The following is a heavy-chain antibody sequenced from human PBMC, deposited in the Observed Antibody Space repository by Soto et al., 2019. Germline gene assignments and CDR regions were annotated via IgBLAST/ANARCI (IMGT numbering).Heavy chain of an antibody. J-gene: IGHJ3*02. V-gene: IGHV1-3*01. CDR3: ARVAQSLVVVAATLVRDAFDI. CDR2: INAGNGNT. Sequence: AAVKVSCKASGYSFTSYAMHWVGQAPGQRREGMGWINAGNGNTKYSQKFQGRVTITSDTSASTAYMELSSLSSEDTAVYYSARVAQSLVVVAATLVRDAFDIWGQGTMVTVSS. CDR1: GYSFTSYA. D-gene: IGHD2-15*01.